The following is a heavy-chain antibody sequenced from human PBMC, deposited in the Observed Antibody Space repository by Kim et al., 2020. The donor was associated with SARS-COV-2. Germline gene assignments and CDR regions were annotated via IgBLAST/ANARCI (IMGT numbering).Heavy chain of an antibody. Sequence: GGSLRLSCAASGFTFSSYAMSWVRQAPGKGLEWVSVIYSGGSSTYYADSVKGRFTISRDNSKNTLYLQMNSLRAEDTAVYYCAKAEYYFRLWFGDYYYYGMDVWVRGNTLSVPS. CDR1: GFTFSSYA. J-gene: IGHJ6*02. CDR3: AKAEYYFRLWFGDYYYYGMDV. D-gene: IGHD3-10*01. CDR2: IYSGGSST. V-gene: IGHV3-23*03.